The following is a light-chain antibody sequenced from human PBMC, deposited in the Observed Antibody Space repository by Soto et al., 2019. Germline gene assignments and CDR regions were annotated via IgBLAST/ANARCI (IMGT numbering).Light chain of an antibody. CDR1: QGINNW. J-gene: IGKJ4*01. Sequence: DIQMTQSPHSVSASVGERVTISCRASQGINNWLAWYQQKPGDPPTLLIYTTSNLQSGVPSRFSGSGSGTDFTLTISSLQPEDFATSYCQHANRCPRTFGGGTTVEI. V-gene: IGKV1D-12*01. CDR3: QHANRCPRT. CDR2: TTS.